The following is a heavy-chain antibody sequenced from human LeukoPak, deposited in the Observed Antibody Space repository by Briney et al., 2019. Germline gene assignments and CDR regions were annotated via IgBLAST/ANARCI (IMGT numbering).Heavy chain of an antibody. D-gene: IGHD3-3*01. CDR2: ISYDGSNK. Sequence: PGGSLRLSCAASGFTFSSYAMHWVRQAPGKGLEWVAVISYDGSNKYYADSVKGRFTISRDNSKNTLYLQMNSLRAEDTAVYYCARDRERFLEWLFGYWGQGTLVTVSS. CDR1: GFTFSSYA. CDR3: ARDRERFLEWLFGY. V-gene: IGHV3-30-3*01. J-gene: IGHJ4*02.